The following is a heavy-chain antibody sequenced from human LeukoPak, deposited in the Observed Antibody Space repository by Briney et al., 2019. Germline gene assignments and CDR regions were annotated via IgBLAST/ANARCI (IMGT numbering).Heavy chain of an antibody. CDR1: GYTFSAFH. V-gene: IGHV1-2*02. CDR3: PGSSYYGSQSEH. J-gene: IGHJ4*02. Sequence: ASVKVSFKASGYTFSAFHIHWVRLAPGQGPEWMGWVNPNNGDTNYAQRFRGRVTMTRDTSINTAYMELSSLRSDDTAVYYCPGSSYYGSQSEHWGQGTLVAVSS. CDR2: VNPNNGDT. D-gene: IGHD3-10*01.